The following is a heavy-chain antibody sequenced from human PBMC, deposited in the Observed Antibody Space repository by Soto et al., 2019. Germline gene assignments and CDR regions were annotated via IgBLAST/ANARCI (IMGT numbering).Heavy chain of an antibody. V-gene: IGHV3-21*06. J-gene: IGHJ4*02. Sequence: PGGSLRLSCAASGFTFNKYSMNWVRQAPGKGLEWVSSITSKTGEQYYADSVKGRFIISRDNTNNSLSLQVTSLRDEDTAVYYCARDLMPNDRGLGDLAYWGQGTLVTV. CDR1: GFTFNKYS. CDR3: ARDLMPNDRGLGDLAY. D-gene: IGHD3-22*01. CDR2: ITSKTGEQ.